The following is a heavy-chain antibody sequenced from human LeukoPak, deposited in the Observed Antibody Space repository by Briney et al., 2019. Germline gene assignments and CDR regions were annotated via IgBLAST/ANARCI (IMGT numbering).Heavy chain of an antibody. J-gene: IGHJ2*01. CDR3: ARVPQVTGRGPWLLHL. CDR1: GFTFRNYW. V-gene: IGHV3-7*04. D-gene: IGHD4-23*01. Sequence: PGGSLRLSCAASGFTFRNYWMSWVRQAPGKGLEWVANIREDGRETFYVDSVKGRFTISRDNAKDSLDLEMNSLRAEDAALYYCARVPQVTGRGPWLLHLRGRGTLVTVSS. CDR2: IREDGRET.